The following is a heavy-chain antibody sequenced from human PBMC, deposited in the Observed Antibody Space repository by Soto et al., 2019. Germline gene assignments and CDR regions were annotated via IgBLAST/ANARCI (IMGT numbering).Heavy chain of an antibody. CDR2: INPKGGAT. J-gene: IGHJ5*02. CDR1: GYTFSNYF. V-gene: IGHV1-46*01. D-gene: IGHD2-15*01. CDR3: ARDEGFCSGGSCTGWFDP. Sequence: ASVKVSCKASGYTFSNYFINWVRQAPGQGLEWVGVINPKGGATTYAQKFQGRVNMTSDTSTNTIYMTLRSLTSEDTAFYYFARDEGFCSGGSCTGWFDPWGQGTLVTVPS.